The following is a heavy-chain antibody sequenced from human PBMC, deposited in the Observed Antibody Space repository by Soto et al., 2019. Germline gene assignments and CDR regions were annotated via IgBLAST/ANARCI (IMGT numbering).Heavy chain of an antibody. CDR3: ARVPSPFDFYYAMDV. D-gene: IGHD3-16*01. V-gene: IGHV4-30-4*02. Sequence: KTSETLSLTCTVSGDSIGSGNKCWSWIRQAPGKGLEWIGYIFSSGTTYYNPSLKSRLTMSLDTSQNQFSLKLNSVTAADTAVYFCARVPSPFDFYYAMDVWGQGTTVTVSS. CDR1: GDSIGSGNKC. J-gene: IGHJ6*02. CDR2: IFSSGTT.